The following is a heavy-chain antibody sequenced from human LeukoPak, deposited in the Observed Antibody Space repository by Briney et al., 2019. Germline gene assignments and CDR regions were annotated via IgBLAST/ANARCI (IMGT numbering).Heavy chain of an antibody. CDR2: IIPIFGTA. CDR1: GGTFSGYG. V-gene: IGHV1-69*13. CDR3: ARLDEYSSSSRYYGMDV. D-gene: IGHD6-6*01. J-gene: IGHJ6*02. Sequence: ASVKVSCKASGGTFSGYGISWVRQAPGQGLEWMGGIIPIFGTANYAQKFQGRVTITADESTSTAYMELSSLRSEDTAVYYCARLDEYSSSSRYYGMDVWGQGTTVTVSS.